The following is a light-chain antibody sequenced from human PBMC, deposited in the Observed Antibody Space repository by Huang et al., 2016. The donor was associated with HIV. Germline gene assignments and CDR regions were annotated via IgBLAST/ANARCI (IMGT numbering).Light chain of an antibody. V-gene: IGKV3-15*01. J-gene: IGKJ2*01. CDR3: QQYNNWPPYT. CDR1: ESIGRN. Sequence: EIVMTQSPVIVSVSPGGRAALSCRASESIGRNLAWYQQRPGQAPRLLIYGAYTRATGIPARFSGSGSGTDFTLTITSLQSEDFAVYYCQQYNNWPPYTFGQGTRLEIK. CDR2: GAY.